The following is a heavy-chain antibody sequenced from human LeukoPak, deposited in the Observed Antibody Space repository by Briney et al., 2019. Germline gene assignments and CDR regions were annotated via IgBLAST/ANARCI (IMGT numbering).Heavy chain of an antibody. CDR1: GFTFSTYA. V-gene: IGHV3-23*01. D-gene: IGHD3-22*01. Sequence: PGGSLRLSCAASGFTFSTYAMNWVRQAPGKGLEWVSAVSGSGGSTYHADSVKGRFTISRDNSKNTVYLQMNSLRAEDTAVYYCAKYSLVNYYDSSGHLDYWGQGTLVTVSS. J-gene: IGHJ4*02. CDR3: AKYSLVNYYDSSGHLDY. CDR2: VSGSGGST.